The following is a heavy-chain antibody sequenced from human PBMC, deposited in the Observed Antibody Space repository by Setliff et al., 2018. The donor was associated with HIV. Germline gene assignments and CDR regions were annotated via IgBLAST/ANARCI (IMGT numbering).Heavy chain of an antibody. V-gene: IGHV3-11*05. J-gene: IGHJ3*01. CDR1: GFTFSDHY. CDR3: AREVTSFEAFDL. CDR2: ISKSGDYS. D-gene: IGHD2-21*02. Sequence: GGSLRLSCAASGFTFSDHYMNWVRQAPGKGLEWVSYISKSGDYSNYADSVRGRFTISRDNAKNSLYLQMSSLRAEDTAVYYWAREVTSFEAFDLWGQGTMVTVSS.